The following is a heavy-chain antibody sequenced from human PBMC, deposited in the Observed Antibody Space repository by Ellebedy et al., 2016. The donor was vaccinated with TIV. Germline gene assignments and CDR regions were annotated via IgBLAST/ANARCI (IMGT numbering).Heavy chain of an antibody. Sequence: GSLRLXXAVYGGSFSGYYWSWIRQPPGKGLEWIGEINHSGSTNYNPSLKSRVTISVDTSKNQFSLKLSSVTAADTSVYYCAREFRGLIAAAGLDYWGQGTLVTVSS. D-gene: IGHD6-13*01. CDR3: AREFRGLIAAAGLDY. CDR2: INHSGST. V-gene: IGHV4-34*01. J-gene: IGHJ4*02. CDR1: GGSFSGYY.